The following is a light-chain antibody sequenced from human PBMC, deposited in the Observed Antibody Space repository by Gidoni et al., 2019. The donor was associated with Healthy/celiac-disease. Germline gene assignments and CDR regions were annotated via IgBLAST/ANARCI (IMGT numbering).Light chain of an antibody. CDR1: QSVSSY. CDR3: QQRSNWPLT. CDR2: AAS. V-gene: IGKV3-11*01. J-gene: IGKJ4*01. Sequence: PGERATLSCRASQSVSSYLAWYQQKPGQAPRLLIYAASNRATGIPARFSGSGSGTDFTLTISSLEPEDFAVYCCQQRSNWPLTFGGGTKVEIK.